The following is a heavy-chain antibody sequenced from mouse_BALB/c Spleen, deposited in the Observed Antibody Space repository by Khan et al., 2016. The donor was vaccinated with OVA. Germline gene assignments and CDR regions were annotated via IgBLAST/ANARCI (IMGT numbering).Heavy chain of an antibody. CDR3: ASEASSRDFSFPY. D-gene: IGHD3-3*01. Sequence: VRLQQSGPELVEPGASVKMSCKASGYTFTNYVIHWVKQKPGQGLEWIGYINPDNADTRYNEKFKGKATLTSDISSTSAYMELLSLTSEDSAVYYCASEASSRDFSFPYWGQGTLVTVSA. CDR2: INPDNADT. V-gene: IGHV1S136*01. J-gene: IGHJ3*01. CDR1: GYTFTNYV.